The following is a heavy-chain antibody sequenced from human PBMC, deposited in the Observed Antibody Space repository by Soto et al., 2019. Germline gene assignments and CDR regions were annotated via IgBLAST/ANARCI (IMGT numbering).Heavy chain of an antibody. V-gene: IGHV1-46*01. CDR2: INPSGGST. J-gene: IGHJ6*02. Sequence: GASVKVSCKASGYTFTSYYMHWVRQAPGQGLEWMGIINPSGGSTSYAQKFQGRVTMTRDTSTSTVYMELSSLRSEDTAVYYCARESIVGVVTKYVMDVWGQGTTVTVSS. D-gene: IGHD3-3*01. CDR3: ARESIVGVVTKYVMDV. CDR1: GYTFTSYY.